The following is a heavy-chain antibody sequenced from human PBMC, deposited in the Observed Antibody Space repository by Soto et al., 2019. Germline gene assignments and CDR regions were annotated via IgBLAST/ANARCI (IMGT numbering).Heavy chain of an antibody. CDR3: ARVRERLQYFDWFYHFDY. CDR2: MYYSGST. V-gene: IGHV4-59*01. CDR1: GGSISGYY. D-gene: IGHD3-9*01. Sequence: SETLSLTCTVSGGSISGYYWSWIRQPPGKELEWIGYMYYSGSTHYNPSLKSRVAMSIDTTKNQFSPKLTSETAADTAVYYCARVRERLQYFDWFYHFDYWGQGTQVTVSS. J-gene: IGHJ4*02.